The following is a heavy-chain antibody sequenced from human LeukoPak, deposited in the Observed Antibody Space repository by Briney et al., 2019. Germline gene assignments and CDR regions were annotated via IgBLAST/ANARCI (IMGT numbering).Heavy chain of an antibody. Sequence: SVKVSCKASGGTFSSYAISWVRQAPGQGLEWMGRIIPILGIANYAQKFQGRVTITADKSTSTAYMELSSLRSEDTAVYYCAREVTWSSGDDAFDIWGQGTMVTVSS. J-gene: IGHJ3*02. CDR2: IIPILGIA. D-gene: IGHD2-21*02. V-gene: IGHV1-69*04. CDR1: GGTFSSYA. CDR3: AREVTWSSGDDAFDI.